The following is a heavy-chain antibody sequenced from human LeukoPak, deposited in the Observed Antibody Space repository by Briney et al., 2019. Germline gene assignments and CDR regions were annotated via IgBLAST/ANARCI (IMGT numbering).Heavy chain of an antibody. CDR1: GGSFSGYY. J-gene: IGHJ6*02. V-gene: IGHV4-34*01. CDR3: ARPHYYDSSGYSNPYYYYGMDA. CDR2: INHSGST. Sequence: SETLSLTCAVYGGSFSGYYWSWIRQPPGKGLEWIGEINHSGSTNYNPSLKSRVTISVDTSKNQFSLKLSSVTAADTAVYYCARPHYYDSSGYSNPYYYYGMDAWGQGTTVTVSS. D-gene: IGHD3-22*01.